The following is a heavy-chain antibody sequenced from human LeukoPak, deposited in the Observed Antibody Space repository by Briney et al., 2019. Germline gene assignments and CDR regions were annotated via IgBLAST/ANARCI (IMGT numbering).Heavy chain of an antibody. CDR3: AKGFVVVPAAIRD. CDR1: GFTFSSYG. D-gene: IGHD2-2*01. CDR2: IRYDGSNK. J-gene: IGHJ4*02. V-gene: IGHV3-30*02. Sequence: GGSLRLSCAASGFTFSSYGMHWVRQAPGKGLEWVAFIRYDGSNKYYADSVKGRFTISRDNSKNTLYLQMNSLRAEDTAVYYCAKGFVVVPAAIRDWGQGTLVTVSS.